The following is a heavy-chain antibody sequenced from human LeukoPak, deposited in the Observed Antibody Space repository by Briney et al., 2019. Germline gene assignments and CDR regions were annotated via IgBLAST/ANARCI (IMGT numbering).Heavy chain of an antibody. Sequence: PGGSLRLSCAASGFTFGVYWMSWVRQAPGKGLEWVGNIKEDGSVTNYVDSVKGRLTISRDNAKLSLFLQMNNLRVEDTAVYYCVKDRGWNTFDNWGQGILVTVSS. CDR3: VKDRGWNTFDN. D-gene: IGHD1/OR15-1a*01. CDR2: IKEDGSVT. CDR1: GFTFGVYW. V-gene: IGHV3-7*01. J-gene: IGHJ4*02.